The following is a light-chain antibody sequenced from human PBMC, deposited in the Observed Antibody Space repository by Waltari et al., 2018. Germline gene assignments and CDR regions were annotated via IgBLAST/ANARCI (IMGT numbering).Light chain of an antibody. J-gene: IGLJ2*01. CDR1: SSAVGDYNY. V-gene: IGLV2-8*01. CDR3: SSYAGSNNFVV. Sequence: QSALTQSPSASGSPGQSVPISCTGISSAVGDYNYVSWYQQHPGKAPKVMIYEVSKRPSGVPDRFSGSKSGNTASLTVSGLQAEDEADYYCSSYAGSNNFVVFGGGTKLTVL. CDR2: EVS.